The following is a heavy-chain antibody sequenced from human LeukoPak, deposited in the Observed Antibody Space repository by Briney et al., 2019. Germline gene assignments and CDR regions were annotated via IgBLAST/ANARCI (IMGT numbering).Heavy chain of an antibody. CDR3: ARALYYDFWSGYYGAYYYYMDV. CDR1: GYTFTSYG. Sequence: ASVKVSCKASGYTFTSYGISWVRQAPGQGLEWTGWISAYNGNTNYAQKLQGRVTMTTDTSTSTAYMELRSLRSDDTAVYYCARALYYDFWSGYYGAYYYYMDVWGKGTTVTVSS. CDR2: ISAYNGNT. J-gene: IGHJ6*03. D-gene: IGHD3-3*01. V-gene: IGHV1-18*01.